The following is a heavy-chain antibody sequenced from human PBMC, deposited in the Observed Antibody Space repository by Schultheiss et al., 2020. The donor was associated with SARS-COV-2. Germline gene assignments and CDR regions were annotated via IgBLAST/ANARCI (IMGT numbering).Heavy chain of an antibody. J-gene: IGHJ6*02. Sequence: GGSLRLSCAASGFTFSSYSMNWVRQAPGKGLEWVSSISSSSSYIYYADSVKGRFTISRDNSKNTLYLQMNSLRAEDTAVYYCARDQFAGIVPGGYGMDVWGQGTTVTVSS. D-gene: IGHD1-26*01. CDR2: ISSSSSYI. V-gene: IGHV3-21*04. CDR1: GFTFSSYS. CDR3: ARDQFAGIVPGGYGMDV.